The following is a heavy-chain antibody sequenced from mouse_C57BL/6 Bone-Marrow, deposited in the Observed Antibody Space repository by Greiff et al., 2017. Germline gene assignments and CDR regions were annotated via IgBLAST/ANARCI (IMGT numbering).Heavy chain of an antibody. V-gene: IGHV6-3*01. Sequence: EVQLVESGGGLVQPGGSMKLSCVASGFTFSNYWMNWVRQSPETGLEWVAQIRLKSDNYATHYAESVKGRFTISRDDSKSSVYLQMNNLRAEDTGIYYCTGDGYLGQGTTLTVSS. J-gene: IGHJ2*01. CDR3: TGDGY. CDR2: IRLKSDNYAT. CDR1: GFTFSNYW. D-gene: IGHD2-3*01.